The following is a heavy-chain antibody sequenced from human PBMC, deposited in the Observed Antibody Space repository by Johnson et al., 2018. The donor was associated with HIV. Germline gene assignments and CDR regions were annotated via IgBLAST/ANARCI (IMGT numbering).Heavy chain of an antibody. CDR3: ARVRAGRENAFDI. V-gene: IGHV3-30*04. D-gene: IGHD1-26*01. Sequence: VESGGDVVQPGMSLRLSYASSGFTFSSYAMHWVRQAPGKGLEWVAVISYDGSNKYYADSVKGRFTISRDNSKNTLSLQMNSPRVDDTAIYYCARVRAGRENAFDIWGQGTMVTVSS. CDR1: GFTFSSYA. J-gene: IGHJ3*02. CDR2: ISYDGSNK.